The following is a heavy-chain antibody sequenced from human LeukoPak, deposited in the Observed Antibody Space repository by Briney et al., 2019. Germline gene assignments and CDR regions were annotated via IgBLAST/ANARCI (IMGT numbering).Heavy chain of an antibody. CDR3: ATDESWNDC. D-gene: IGHD1-1*01. CDR2: ISSSSYI. V-gene: IGHV3-21*01. Sequence: PGGSLRLSCAASGLTFSSYSMNWVRQAPGKGLEWVSSISSSSYIYYADSVKGRFTISRDNAKNSLFLQMNSLRAEDTAVYYCATDESWNDCWGQGTLVTVSS. CDR1: GLTFSSYS. J-gene: IGHJ4*02.